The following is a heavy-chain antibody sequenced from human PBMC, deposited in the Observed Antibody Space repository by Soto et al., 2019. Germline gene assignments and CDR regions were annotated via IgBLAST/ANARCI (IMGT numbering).Heavy chain of an antibody. CDR2: VYYRGRS. CDR3: VSQRTSVLTQAYFDY. Sequence: SETLSLTCTVSGGSVSNSNYYWGWIRQSPGKGLEWIGSVYYRGRSYSKSSVKSRVTISVDTSKNQFSLNSNSVTASDTAVYFCVSQRTSVLTQAYFDYWGPGALVTVSS. V-gene: IGHV4-39*01. CDR1: GGSVSNSNYY. J-gene: IGHJ4*02. D-gene: IGHD2-8*01.